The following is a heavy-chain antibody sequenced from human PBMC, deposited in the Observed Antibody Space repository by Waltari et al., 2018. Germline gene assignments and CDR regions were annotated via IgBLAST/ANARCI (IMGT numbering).Heavy chain of an antibody. Sequence: EVLLVESGGGLVKPGGSLRLSCAASGFTFSLYSMNWVRQAPGKGLEWVSSISSSGSYTHYVDSVKGRFTISRDNAKNSLYLQMNTLRAEDTAVYYCARGGWGFYLDDWGQGTLVTSSS. D-gene: IGHD7-27*01. CDR2: ISSSGSYT. V-gene: IGHV3-21*02. CDR3: ARGGWGFYLDD. CDR1: GFTFSLYS. J-gene: IGHJ4*02.